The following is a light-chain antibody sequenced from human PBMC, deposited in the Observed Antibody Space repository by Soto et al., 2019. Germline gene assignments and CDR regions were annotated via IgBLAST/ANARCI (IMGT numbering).Light chain of an antibody. Sequence: DIQMTQSPSSLSASVGDRVTITCRASPSINIYLNWYQQKQGKAPKLLIYATSTLQSGVTSRFSGSGSGTDFTLTISHLQPEDFGTYYCQQSDRVPLTFGGGTKEEI. J-gene: IGKJ4*01. CDR1: PSINIY. CDR3: QQSDRVPLT. CDR2: ATS. V-gene: IGKV1-39*01.